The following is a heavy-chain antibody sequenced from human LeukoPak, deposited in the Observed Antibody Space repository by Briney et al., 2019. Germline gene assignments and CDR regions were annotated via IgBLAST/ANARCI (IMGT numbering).Heavy chain of an antibody. Sequence: TLSLTCTVSGGSISSGGYYWSWIRQHPGKGLEWIGYIYYSGSTYYNPSLKSRVTISVDTSKNQFSLKLSSVTAADTAVYYCASGPPRYCSSTSCYWFDPWGQGTLVTVSS. D-gene: IGHD2-2*01. J-gene: IGHJ5*02. CDR3: ASGPPRYCSSTSCYWFDP. V-gene: IGHV4-31*03. CDR2: IYYSGST. CDR1: GGSISSGGYY.